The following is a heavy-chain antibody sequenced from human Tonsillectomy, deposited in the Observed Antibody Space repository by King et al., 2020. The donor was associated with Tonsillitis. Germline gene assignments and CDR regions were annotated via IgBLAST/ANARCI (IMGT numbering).Heavy chain of an antibody. CDR1: VGSISSSNW. CDR3: ARDEAARDDAFDI. V-gene: IGHV4-4*02. D-gene: IGHD6-6*01. CDR2: IYHSGST. Sequence: QLQESGPGLVKPSGTLSLTCAVSVGSISSSNWWSWVRHPPGKGREWIGEIYHSGSTNYNPSLKSRVTISVDKSKNQFSLKLSSVTAADTAVYYCARDEAARDDAFDIWGQGTMVTVSS. J-gene: IGHJ3*02.